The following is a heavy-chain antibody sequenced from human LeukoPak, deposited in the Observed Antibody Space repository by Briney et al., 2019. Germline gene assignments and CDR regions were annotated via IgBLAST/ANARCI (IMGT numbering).Heavy chain of an antibody. Sequence: SETLSLTCTVTGDSISRYYWSWIRQPPGKGLEWIGYMYYPGSTNYNPSFKSRVTISVDTSKNHFSLKLTSVTAADTAVYYCARDLAWRYFDLWGRGTLVTVSS. D-gene: IGHD1-1*01. CDR1: GDSISRYY. CDR3: ARDLAWRYFDL. V-gene: IGHV4-59*01. J-gene: IGHJ2*01. CDR2: MYYPGST.